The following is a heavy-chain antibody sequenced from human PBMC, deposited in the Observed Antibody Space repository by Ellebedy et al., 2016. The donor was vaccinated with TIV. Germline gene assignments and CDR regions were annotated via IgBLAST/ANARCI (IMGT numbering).Heavy chain of an antibody. Sequence: GESLKISXEASGFTFSSYAMSWLRQAPGKGLEWVSVFGGRSTTTYYADSVKGRFTISRDNSKNTLFLQMNSLRGDDTARYYCAKISPTHRGAFDIWGQGTMATVSS. D-gene: IGHD3-3*02. J-gene: IGHJ3*02. CDR3: AKISPTHRGAFDI. V-gene: IGHV3-23*01. CDR2: FGGRSTTT. CDR1: GFTFSSYA.